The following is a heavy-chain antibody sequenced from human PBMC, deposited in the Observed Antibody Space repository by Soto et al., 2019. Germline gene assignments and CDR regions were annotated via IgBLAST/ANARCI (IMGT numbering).Heavy chain of an antibody. CDR1: GFTFSSYA. J-gene: IGHJ3*02. Sequence: GGSLRLSCAASGFTFSSYAMSWVRQAPGKGLEWVSAISGSGGSTYYADSVKGRFTISRDNSKNTLYLQMNSLRAEDTAVYYCAKDYYDSSGQADDAFDIWGQGTMVTVSS. D-gene: IGHD3-22*01. CDR2: ISGSGGST. CDR3: AKDYYDSSGQADDAFDI. V-gene: IGHV3-23*01.